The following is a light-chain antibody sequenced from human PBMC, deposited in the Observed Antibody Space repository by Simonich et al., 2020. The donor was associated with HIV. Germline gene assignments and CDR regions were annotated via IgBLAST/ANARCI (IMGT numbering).Light chain of an antibody. CDR2: GAS. Sequence: ERVMTQSPATLSVSPGERATLSCRASQSVSSNLAWYQQKPGQAPRLLIDGASTRATGIPARFSGSGSGTEFTLTISSMQSEDFADYYCQQYNNWPITFGQGTRLEIK. V-gene: IGKV3-15*01. CDR1: QSVSSN. CDR3: QQYNNWPIT. J-gene: IGKJ5*01.